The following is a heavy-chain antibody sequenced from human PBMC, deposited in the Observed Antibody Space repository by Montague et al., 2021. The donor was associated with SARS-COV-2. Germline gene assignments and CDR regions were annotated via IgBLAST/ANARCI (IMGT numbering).Heavy chain of an antibody. CDR3: ARARGGTILEVIGAYYGMDG. CDR1: GGSISNYY. CDR2: IYYSGST. Sequence: SETLSLTCTVSGGSISNYYWSSILQFPARGLEWIADIYYSGSTKYNPSLKSRATIFVDTPKNQFFLTLSSMTAADTAAYYCARARGGTILEVIGAYYGMDGWYEGTTVTVS. V-gene: IGHV4-59*01. D-gene: IGHD2-21*01. J-gene: IGHJ6*02.